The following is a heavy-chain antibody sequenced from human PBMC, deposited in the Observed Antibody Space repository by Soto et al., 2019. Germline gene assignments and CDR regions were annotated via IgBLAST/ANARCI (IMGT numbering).Heavy chain of an antibody. CDR2: ISHDGRNK. J-gene: IGHJ4*02. V-gene: IGHV3-30*18. Sequence: PGGSLRLSCAASGFTFSAYGIHWVRQAPAKGLEWVAVISHDGRNKYYADSVKGRFAVSRDNSKNTLYLQMNRLRAEDTAVYYCAKVWRYYGSGSYSYFDYWGQGTLVTVSS. CDR1: GFTFSAYG. D-gene: IGHD3-10*01. CDR3: AKVWRYYGSGSYSYFDY.